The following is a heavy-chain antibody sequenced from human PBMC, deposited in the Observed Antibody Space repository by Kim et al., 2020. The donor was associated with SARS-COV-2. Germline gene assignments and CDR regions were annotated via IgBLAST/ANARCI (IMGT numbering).Heavy chain of an antibody. CDR3: ARDHHRYYYDSSGYQGWFDP. CDR1: GGSISSGGYY. D-gene: IGHD3-22*01. Sequence: SETLSLTCTVSGGSISSGGYYWSWIRQHPGKGLEWIGYIYYSGSTYYNPSLKSRVTISVDTSKNQFSLKLSSVTAADTAVYYCARDHHRYYYDSSGYQGWFDPWGQGTLVTVSS. CDR2: IYYSGST. V-gene: IGHV4-31*03. J-gene: IGHJ5*02.